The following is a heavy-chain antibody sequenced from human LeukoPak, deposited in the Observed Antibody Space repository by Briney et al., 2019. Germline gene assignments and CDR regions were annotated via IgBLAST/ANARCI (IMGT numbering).Heavy chain of an antibody. Sequence: GGSLRLSCAASGFTFSTYSMNWVRQAPGKGLEWVSSISSASDYINYADSTKGRFTISRDNAKNSLYLQMNSLRAEDTAVYYCARYCSSTSCYASYYYYGMDVWGQGTTVTVSS. CDR3: ARYCSSTSCYASYYYYGMDV. V-gene: IGHV3-21*04. CDR2: ISSASDYI. J-gene: IGHJ6*02. D-gene: IGHD2-2*01. CDR1: GFTFSTYS.